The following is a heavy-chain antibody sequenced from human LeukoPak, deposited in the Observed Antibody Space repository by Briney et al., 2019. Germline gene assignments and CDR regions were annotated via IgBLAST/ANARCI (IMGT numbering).Heavy chain of an antibody. CDR1: HFTFTNRW. CDR3: TTRTTTTIY. D-gene: IGHD1-7*01. Sequence: PGGSLRLSCAASHFTFTNRWMNWVRQAPGKGLEWVGRIASNTDGGTTDYAAPVKGRFTISRDDSKNALYLQMNSPKTEDTALYYCTTRTTTTIYWGQGTLVTVSS. V-gene: IGHV3-15*07. J-gene: IGHJ4*02. CDR2: IASNTDGGTT.